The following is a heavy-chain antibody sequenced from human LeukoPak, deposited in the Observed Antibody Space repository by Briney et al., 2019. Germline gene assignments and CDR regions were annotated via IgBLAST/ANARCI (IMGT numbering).Heavy chain of an antibody. V-gene: IGHV4-34*01. D-gene: IGHD6-13*01. Sequence: SETPSLTCAVSGGSFSGYYWSWIRQPPGKGLEWIGEINHSGSTNYNPSLKSRVTLSVDTSKNQFSLKLSSVTAADTAVYYCARGRWQQLAQAWFDPWGQGTLVTVSS. CDR2: INHSGST. CDR3: ARGRWQQLAQAWFDP. J-gene: IGHJ5*02. CDR1: GGSFSGYY.